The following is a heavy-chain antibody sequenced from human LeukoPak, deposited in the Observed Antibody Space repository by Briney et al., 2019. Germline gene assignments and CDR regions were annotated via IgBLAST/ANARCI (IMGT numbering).Heavy chain of an antibody. CDR1: GGSISSYY. J-gene: IGHJ6*03. Sequence: SETLSLTCTVSGGSISSYYWSWIRQPPGKGLEWIGYIYYSGSTNYNPSLKSRVTISVDTSKNQFSLKLSSVTAADTAVYYCARALSSSWALDYYYMDVWGKGTTVTVSS. D-gene: IGHD6-13*01. CDR2: IYYSGST. V-gene: IGHV4-59*01. CDR3: ARALSSSWALDYYYMDV.